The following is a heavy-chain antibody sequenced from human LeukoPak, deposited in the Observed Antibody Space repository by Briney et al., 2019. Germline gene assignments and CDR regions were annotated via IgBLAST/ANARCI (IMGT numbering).Heavy chain of an antibody. CDR3: ARGSYYYDGSGYSFDY. CDR1: GYTFTSYD. J-gene: IGHJ4*02. Sequence: ASVKVSCKASGYTFTSYDINWVRQATGQGLEWMGWMNPNSGNTGYAQNFQGRVTMTRNTSISTAYTELSSLRSEDTAVYYCARGSYYYDGSGYSFDYWGQGTLVTVSS. CDR2: MNPNSGNT. D-gene: IGHD3-22*01. V-gene: IGHV1-8*01.